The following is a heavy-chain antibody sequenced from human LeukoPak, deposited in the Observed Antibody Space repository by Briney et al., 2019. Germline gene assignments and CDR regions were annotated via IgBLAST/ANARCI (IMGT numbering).Heavy chain of an antibody. Sequence: LGESLKISCKGSGYSFTSYWIAWVRKMPGKGLEWMGIIYPGDSDTRYSPSFQGQVTISADKSISTAYLQWSSLKASDSAMYYCATNTMFRGIHAFDIWGQGTMVTVSS. CDR3: ATNTMFRGIHAFDI. V-gene: IGHV5-51*01. J-gene: IGHJ3*02. D-gene: IGHD3-10*01. CDR1: GYSFTSYW. CDR2: IYPGDSDT.